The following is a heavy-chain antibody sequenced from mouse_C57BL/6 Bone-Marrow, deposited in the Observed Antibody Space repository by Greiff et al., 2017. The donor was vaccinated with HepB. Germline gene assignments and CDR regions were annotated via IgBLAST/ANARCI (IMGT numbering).Heavy chain of an antibody. Sequence: VQLQQSGAELARPGASVKLSCKASGYTFTSYGISWVKQRTGQGLEWIGEIYPRSGNTYYNEKFKGKATLTADKSSSTAYMELRSLTSEDSAVYFCASPITTVVDYFDYWGQGTTLTVSS. CDR3: ASPITTVVDYFDY. CDR2: IYPRSGNT. D-gene: IGHD1-1*01. CDR1: GYTFTSYG. J-gene: IGHJ2*01. V-gene: IGHV1-81*01.